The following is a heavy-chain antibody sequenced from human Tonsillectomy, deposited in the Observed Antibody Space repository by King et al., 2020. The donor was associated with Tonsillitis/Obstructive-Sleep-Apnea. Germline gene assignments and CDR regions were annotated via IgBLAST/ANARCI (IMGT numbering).Heavy chain of an antibody. D-gene: IGHD2-2*01. J-gene: IGHJ1*01. V-gene: IGHV1-69*01. CDR2: IIPILGTA. Sequence: QLVQSGAEVKKPGSSVKVSCKASGGTFSSYAISWVRQAPGQGLEWMGGIIPILGTANYAQKFQGRVTITADESTSTAYMELSSLRSEDTAVYYCARKEGYCSSTSCLGFFQHWGQGTLVTVSS. CDR1: GGTFSSYA. CDR3: ARKEGYCSSTSCLGFFQH.